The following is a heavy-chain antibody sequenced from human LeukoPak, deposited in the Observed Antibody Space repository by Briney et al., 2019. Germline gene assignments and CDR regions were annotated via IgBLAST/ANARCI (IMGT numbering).Heavy chain of an antibody. CDR2: IYYSGST. D-gene: IGHD3-9*01. J-gene: IGHJ3*02. Sequence: SETLSPTCTVSGGSISSYYWSWIRQPPGKGLEWIGYIYYSGSTNYNPSLNSRVTISVDTSKNQFSLKLSSVTAADTAVYYCARHYDILTGYSAYPFDIWGQGTMVTVSS. CDR3: ARHYDILTGYSAYPFDI. V-gene: IGHV4-59*08. CDR1: GGSISSYY.